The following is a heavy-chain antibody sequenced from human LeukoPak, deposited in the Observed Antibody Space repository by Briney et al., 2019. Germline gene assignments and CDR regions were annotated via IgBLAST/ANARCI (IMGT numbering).Heavy chain of an antibody. Sequence: PSETLSLTCAVYGVSFSGYYWSWIRQPPGKGLEWIGEINHSGSTNYNPSLKSRVTISVDTSKNQFSLKLSSVTAADTAVYYCARGLSLLWFGELSWFDPWGQGTLVTVSS. J-gene: IGHJ5*02. CDR1: GVSFSGYY. D-gene: IGHD3-10*01. CDR3: ARGLSLLWFGELSWFDP. CDR2: INHSGST. V-gene: IGHV4-34*01.